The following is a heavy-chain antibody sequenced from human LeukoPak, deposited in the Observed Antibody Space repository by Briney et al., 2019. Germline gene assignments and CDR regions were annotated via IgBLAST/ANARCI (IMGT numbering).Heavy chain of an antibody. V-gene: IGHV3-7*01. CDR3: ARHWGWGFDY. CDR2: INQDGSEK. CDR1: GFTFSNYW. J-gene: IGHJ4*02. D-gene: IGHD7-27*01. Sequence: GGSLRLSCAASGFTFSNYWMSWVRQAPGKGLEWVANINQDGSEKYHVDSVKGRFSISRDSAKNSLYLQMSSLRAEDTAVYYCARHWGWGFDYGGQGTLVTVSS.